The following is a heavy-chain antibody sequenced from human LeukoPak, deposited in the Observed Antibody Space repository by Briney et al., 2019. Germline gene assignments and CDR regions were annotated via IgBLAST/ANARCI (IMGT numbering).Heavy chain of an antibody. Sequence: SETLSLTCTVSGGSVSSGSYYWSWIRQPPGKGLEWIGYMYYSGSTSYNPSLKSRVTISADTSKNQFSLKLSSVTAADTAVYYCARDPGYCSGGSCGNFDYWGQGTLVTVSS. CDR1: GGSVSSGSYY. CDR3: ARDPGYCSGGSCGNFDY. CDR2: MYYSGST. J-gene: IGHJ4*02. D-gene: IGHD2-15*01. V-gene: IGHV4-61*01.